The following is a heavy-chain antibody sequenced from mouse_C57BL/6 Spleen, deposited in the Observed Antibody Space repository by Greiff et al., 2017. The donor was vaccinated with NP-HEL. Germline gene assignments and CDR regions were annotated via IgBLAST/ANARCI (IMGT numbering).Heavy chain of an antibody. J-gene: IGHJ2*01. CDR1: GYTFTDYY. D-gene: IGHD1-1*01. CDR2: INPNNGGT. V-gene: IGHV1-26*01. Sequence: EVQLQQSGPELVKPGASVKISCKASGYTFTDYYMNWVKQSHGKSLEWIGDINPNNGGTSYNQKFKGKATLTVDKSSSTAYMELRSLTSEDSAVYYCAMQGSDYFDYWGQGTTLTVSS. CDR3: AMQGSDYFDY.